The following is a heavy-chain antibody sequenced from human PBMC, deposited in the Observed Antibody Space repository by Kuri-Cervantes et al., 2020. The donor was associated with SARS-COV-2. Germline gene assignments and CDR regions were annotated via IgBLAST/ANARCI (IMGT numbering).Heavy chain of an antibody. J-gene: IGHJ4*02. V-gene: IGHV4-34*01. CDR1: GGSFSGYY. CDR2: INHSGST. D-gene: IGHD7-27*01. CDR3: ARGPGNWGGFDY. Sequence: SETLSLTCAVYGGSFSGYYWSWSRQLPGKWLEWSGEINHSGSTNYNPSLKSRVTISVDTSKNQFSLKLSSVTAADTAVYYCARGPGNWGGFDYWGQGTLVTVSS.